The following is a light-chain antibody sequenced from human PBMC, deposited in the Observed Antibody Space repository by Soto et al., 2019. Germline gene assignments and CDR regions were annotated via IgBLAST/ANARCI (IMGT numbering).Light chain of an antibody. Sequence: AIQMTQSPSSLSASVGDKVTITCRASQGIRNDLGWYQQKPGKAPKLLIYGASSLQSGVPSRFSGSGSGTDFTLTISSLQPEDFATYYCLQDYNYPRTFGQGTKVEI. J-gene: IGKJ1*01. CDR1: QGIRND. V-gene: IGKV1-6*01. CDR3: LQDYNYPRT. CDR2: GAS.